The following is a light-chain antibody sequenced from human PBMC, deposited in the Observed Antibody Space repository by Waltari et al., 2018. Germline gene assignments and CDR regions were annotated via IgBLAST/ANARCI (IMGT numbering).Light chain of an antibody. CDR3: AAWDDSLSGPWV. Sequence: QSVLTQPPSASGTPGPRVPTPCSGSSPHTGSNTVNWYQQLPGTAPKLLTYRTDQRPSGVPDRFSGSKSGTSASLAISGLRSEDEADYYCAAWDDSLSGPWVFGGGTKVTVL. CDR2: RTD. CDR1: SPHTGSNT. V-gene: IGLV1-47*01. J-gene: IGLJ3*02.